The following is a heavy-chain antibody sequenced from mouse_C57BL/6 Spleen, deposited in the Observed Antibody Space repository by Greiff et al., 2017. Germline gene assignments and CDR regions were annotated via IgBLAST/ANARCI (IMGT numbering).Heavy chain of an antibody. CDR2: IYPGSGNT. D-gene: IGHD2-4*01. V-gene: IGHV1-66*01. CDR3: ARYDYDLFDY. CDR1: GYSFTSYY. Sequence: VQVVESGPELVKPGASVKISCKASGYSFTSYYIHWVKQRPGQGLEWIGWIYPGSGNTKYNEKFKGKATLTADTSSSTAYMQLSSLTSEDSAVYYCARYDYDLFDYWGQGTTLTVSS. J-gene: IGHJ2*01.